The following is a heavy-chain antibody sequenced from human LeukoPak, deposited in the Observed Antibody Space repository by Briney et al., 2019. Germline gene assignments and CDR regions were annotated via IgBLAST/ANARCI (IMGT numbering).Heavy chain of an antibody. J-gene: IGHJ4*02. V-gene: IGHV3-23*01. CDR1: GFTFSSYA. CDR3: AKRRLELWLNYFDY. CDR2: ISGSGGST. D-gene: IGHD5-18*01. Sequence: GGSLRLSCAASGFTFSSYAMSWVRQAPGKGLEWVSAISGSGGSTYYADSVKGRSTISRDNSKNTLYLQMNSLRAEDTAVYYCAKRRLELWLNYFDYWGQGTLVTVSS.